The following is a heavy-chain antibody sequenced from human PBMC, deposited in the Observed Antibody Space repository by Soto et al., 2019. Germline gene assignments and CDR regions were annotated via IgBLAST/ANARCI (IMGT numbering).Heavy chain of an antibody. CDR1: GFILSDCA. V-gene: IGHV3-48*01. D-gene: IGHD7-27*01. J-gene: IGHJ6*03. Sequence: EVQLVESGGGLVQPGGSLRLSYATSGFILSDCAMNWVRQAPGKGLAWVSYVSGSRSVIDYADSVKGRFTVSRDNARNAPYLQMNSLRAEDMAVYYCARDLSWGSNWYYYMDVWGKGTTVTVSS. CDR2: VSGSRSVI. CDR3: ARDLSWGSNWYYYMDV.